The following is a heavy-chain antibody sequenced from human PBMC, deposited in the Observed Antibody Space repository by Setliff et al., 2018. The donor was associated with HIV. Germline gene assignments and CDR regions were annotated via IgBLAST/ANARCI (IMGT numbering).Heavy chain of an antibody. CDR1: GYTLTELS. CDR3: ARGFYDFFYNYYMDV. J-gene: IGHJ6*03. D-gene: IGHD3-3*01. CDR2: MNPKSGKT. V-gene: IGHV1-8*03. Sequence: ASVKVSCKLSGYTLTELSRHWVRQAPGKGLEWMGWMNPKSGKTGYAQKFQGRVTITRNTSISTVYMDLDSLRSDDAAVYYCARGFYDFFYNYYMDVWGKGTTVTVSS.